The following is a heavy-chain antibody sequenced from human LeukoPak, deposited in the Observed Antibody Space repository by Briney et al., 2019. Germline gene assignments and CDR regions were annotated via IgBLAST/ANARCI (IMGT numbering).Heavy chain of an antibody. CDR1: GFTFSSYA. CDR2: ISGSGVST. Sequence: GGSLRLSCAASGFTFSSYAMSWVRQAPGKGLEWVSAISGSGVSTYYADSVKGRFTISKDNSKNTLYLQMNSLRAEDTAVYYCAKETYDRSGYYSYYFDYWGQGTLVTVSS. D-gene: IGHD3-22*01. CDR3: AKETYDRSGYYSYYFDY. J-gene: IGHJ4*02. V-gene: IGHV3-23*01.